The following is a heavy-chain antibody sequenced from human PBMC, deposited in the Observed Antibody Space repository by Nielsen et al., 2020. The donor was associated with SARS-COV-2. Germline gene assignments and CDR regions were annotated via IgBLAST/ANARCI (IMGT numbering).Heavy chain of an antibody. J-gene: IGHJ4*02. Sequence: GGSLRLSCAASGFTFSSYAMSWVRQAPGKGLEWVSAISGSGGSTYYADSVKGRFTISRDNAKNSLYLQMNSLRAEDTAVYYCARDSYSYGYDYWGQGTLVTVSS. CDR3: ARDSYSYGYDY. CDR2: ISGSGGST. CDR1: GFTFSSYA. V-gene: IGHV3-23*01. D-gene: IGHD5-18*01.